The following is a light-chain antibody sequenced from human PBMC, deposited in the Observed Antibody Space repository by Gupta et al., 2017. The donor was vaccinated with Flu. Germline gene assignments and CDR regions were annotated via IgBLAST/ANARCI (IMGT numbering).Light chain of an antibody. Sequence: QPALTQSASASGPTGQSIAISCTGPSSDVGGYNYVSWYQQHPGKAPKLMIYEVSNRPSGVSNRFSGSKSGNTASLTISGLQAEDEADYYCSSYTSSSTLVVFGGGTKLTVL. J-gene: IGLJ2*01. CDR1: SSDVGGYNY. CDR2: EVS. CDR3: SSYTSSSTLVV. V-gene: IGLV2-14*01.